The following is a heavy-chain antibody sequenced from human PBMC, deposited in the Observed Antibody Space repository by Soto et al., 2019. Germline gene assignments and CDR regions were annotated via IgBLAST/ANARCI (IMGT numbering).Heavy chain of an antibody. J-gene: IGHJ6*02. CDR1: GGTFSSYA. D-gene: IGHD2-2*01. CDR3: AKSRRGVVPAAMRDYYYGMDV. CDR2: IIPIFGTA. Sequence: ASVKVSCKASGGTFSSYAISWVRQAPGQGLEWMGGIIPIFGTANYAQKFQGRVTITADESTSTAYMELSSLRSEDTAVYYCAKSRRGVVPAAMRDYYYGMDVWGQGTTVTVSS. V-gene: IGHV1-69*13.